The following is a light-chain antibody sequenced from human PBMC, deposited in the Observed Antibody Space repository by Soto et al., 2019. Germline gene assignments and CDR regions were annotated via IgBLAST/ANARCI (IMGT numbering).Light chain of an antibody. J-gene: IGKJ1*01. Sequence: DILMTQSPSSLSASVGDRVTITCRASQTISIFINWYQQKPGTAPELLIYAASRLQSGVPSRFSGSGSGTDFALTISSLQPEDFATYYCHQTDSIPETFGQGTKVEIK. V-gene: IGKV1-39*01. CDR2: AAS. CDR3: HQTDSIPET. CDR1: QTISIF.